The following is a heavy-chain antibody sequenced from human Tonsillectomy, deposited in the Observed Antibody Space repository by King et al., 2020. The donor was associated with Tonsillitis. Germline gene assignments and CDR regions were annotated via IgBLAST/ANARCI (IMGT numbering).Heavy chain of an antibody. CDR3: ARAPAHSTGYMTSYY. Sequence: VQLVQSGAEVKKPGASVKVSCKASGYTFTGYYMHWVRQAPGQGLEWMGWINPKSGGTNYAQKFQGRVTMTRDTSINTAYMELSRLTYDDTAVYYCARAPAHSTGYMTSYYWGQGTLVTVSS. J-gene: IGHJ4*02. CDR1: GYTFTGYY. D-gene: IGHD3-22*01. V-gene: IGHV1-2*02. CDR2: INPKSGGT.